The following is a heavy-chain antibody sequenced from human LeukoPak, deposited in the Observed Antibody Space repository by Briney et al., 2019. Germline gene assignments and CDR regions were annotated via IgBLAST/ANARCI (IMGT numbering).Heavy chain of an antibody. Sequence: NSSETLSLTCTVSGGSISSYYWSWIRQPAGKGLEWIGRIYTSGSTNYNPSLKSRVTMSVDTSKNQFSLKLSSVTAADTAVYCCAREVNCSGGSCADYWGQGTLVTVSS. CDR1: GGSISSYY. J-gene: IGHJ4*02. CDR2: IYTSGST. V-gene: IGHV4-4*07. CDR3: AREVNCSGGSCADY. D-gene: IGHD2-15*01.